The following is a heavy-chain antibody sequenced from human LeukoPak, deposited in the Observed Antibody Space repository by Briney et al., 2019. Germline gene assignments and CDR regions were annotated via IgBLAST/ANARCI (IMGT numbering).Heavy chain of an antibody. Sequence: ASVKVSCKASGYTFTGYYMHWVRQAPGQGLGWMGWINPNSGGTNYAQKFQGRVTMTRDTSISTAYMELSRLRSDDTSVYYCARATDFWSGYFAFDIWGQGTMVTVSS. CDR3: ARATDFWSGYFAFDI. D-gene: IGHD3-3*01. CDR1: GYTFTGYY. V-gene: IGHV1-2*02. CDR2: INPNSGGT. J-gene: IGHJ3*02.